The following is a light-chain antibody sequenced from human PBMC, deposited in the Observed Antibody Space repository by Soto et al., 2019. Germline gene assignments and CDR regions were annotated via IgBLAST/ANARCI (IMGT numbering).Light chain of an antibody. CDR1: QSVLFSSNNKNY. V-gene: IGKV4-1*01. CDR2: WAS. J-gene: IGKJ1*01. Sequence: DIVMTQSPTSLAVSLGERATINCKSSQSVLFSSNNKNYLAWYQQKPGQSPKLLIYWASTRESGIPDRFSGSGSGTDFTLTISSLQAADVAVYFCQQYYSPPWTFGPGTKVDIK. CDR3: QQYYSPPWT.